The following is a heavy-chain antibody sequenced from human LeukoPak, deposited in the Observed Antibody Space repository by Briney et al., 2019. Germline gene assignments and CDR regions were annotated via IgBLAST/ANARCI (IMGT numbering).Heavy chain of an antibody. V-gene: IGHV3-13*01. J-gene: IGHJ4*02. CDR1: GFSIRSHD. CDR3: ARVTTTEGFDY. CDR2: IGTAGDT. Sequence: GGSLRLSCVASGFSIRSHDMHWVRQPPGKGLEWVSTIGTAGDTYYPGSVKGRFTISRENAKNSLYLQMNSLRAGDTAVYYCARVTTTEGFDYWGQGTLVTVSS. D-gene: IGHD1-26*01.